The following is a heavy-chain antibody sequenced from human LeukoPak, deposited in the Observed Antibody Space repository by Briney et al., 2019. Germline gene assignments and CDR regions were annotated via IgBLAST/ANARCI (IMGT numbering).Heavy chain of an antibody. D-gene: IGHD3-22*01. CDR2: ITGNGDTT. Sequence: PGGSLRLSCAASGFTFSSYAMSWVRQAPGKGLEWVSAITGNGDTTYYADSVKGLFTISRDNSKNSLYLQMNSLRAEDTAIYYCAKHYYRTHDYWGQGTLVTVSS. CDR3: AKHYYRTHDY. V-gene: IGHV3-23*01. CDR1: GFTFSSYA. J-gene: IGHJ4*02.